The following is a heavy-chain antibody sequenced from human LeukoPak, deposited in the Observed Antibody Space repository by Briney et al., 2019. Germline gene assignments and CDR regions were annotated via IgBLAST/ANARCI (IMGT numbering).Heavy chain of an antibody. V-gene: IGHV3-23*01. D-gene: IGHD6-13*01. CDR2: ISGSGGST. J-gene: IGHJ4*02. CDR3: AKASGIAAAGNPFDY. CDR1: GFTFNYYA. Sequence: GGSLRLSCAASGFTFNYYAMNWVRQAPGKGLEWVSGISGSGGSTYYAGSVKGRFTISRDNSKNTLHLQMNSLRAEDTAVYYCAKASGIAAAGNPFDYWGQGTLVTVSS.